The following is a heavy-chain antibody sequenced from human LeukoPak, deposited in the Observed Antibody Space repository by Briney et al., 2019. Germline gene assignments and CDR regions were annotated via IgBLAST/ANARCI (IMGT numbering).Heavy chain of an antibody. CDR3: AGIYGSGSSDAFDI. J-gene: IGHJ3*02. Sequence: SETLSLTCTVSGGSISSYYWSWIRQPPGKGLEWIGYIYYSGSTNYNPSLQSRVTISVDTSKNQFSLKLSSVTAADTAVYYCAGIYGSGSSDAFDIWGQGTMVTVSS. CDR2: IYYSGST. D-gene: IGHD3-10*01. V-gene: IGHV4-59*01. CDR1: GGSISSYY.